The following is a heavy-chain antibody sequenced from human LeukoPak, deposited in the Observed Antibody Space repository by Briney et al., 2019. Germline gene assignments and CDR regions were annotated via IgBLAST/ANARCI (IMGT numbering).Heavy chain of an antibody. V-gene: IGHV1-18*01. Sequence: ASVKVSCKASGYTFTTYAISWVRQAPGQGLEWMGWISVYNGNTNYAQKFQSRVSMTTDTSTSTAYMELRSLSSDDTAVYYCARDLKGAITWTGLSAGMDVWGQGTTVTVSS. CDR3: ARDLKGAITWTGLSAGMDV. CDR1: GYTFTTYA. CDR2: ISVYNGNT. D-gene: IGHD1-1*01. J-gene: IGHJ6*02.